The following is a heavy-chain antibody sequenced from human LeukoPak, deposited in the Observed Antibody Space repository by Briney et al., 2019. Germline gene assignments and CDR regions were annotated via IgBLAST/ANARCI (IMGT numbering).Heavy chain of an antibody. V-gene: IGHV4-4*07. CDR3: ARAAEYSSGWYLFDY. CDR2: IYPTGST. Sequence: SETLSLTCTVSGGSISSFYWTWIRQPAGKGLEWTGRIYPTGSTNYNPSLKSRVTMSVDTSKNQFSLKLSSVTAADTAMYYCARAAEYSSGWYLFDYWGQGTLVTVSA. J-gene: IGHJ4*02. CDR1: GGSISSFY. D-gene: IGHD6-19*01.